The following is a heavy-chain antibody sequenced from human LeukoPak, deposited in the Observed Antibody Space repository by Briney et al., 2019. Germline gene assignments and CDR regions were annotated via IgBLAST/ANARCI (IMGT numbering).Heavy chain of an antibody. V-gene: IGHV3-74*01. Sequence: GGSLRLACAASGFTLSSNWMHWVRQAPGRGLVWLSRMNGYGSDTPYADPVKGRFTIPRDNDRNTLYLQMNCMRVEDTAVYYCARGSTTGWPDFLDYWGQGSLVTVSS. J-gene: IGHJ4*02. CDR3: ARGSTTGWPDFLDY. D-gene: IGHD2/OR15-2a*01. CDR1: GFTLSSNW. CDR2: MNGYGSDT.